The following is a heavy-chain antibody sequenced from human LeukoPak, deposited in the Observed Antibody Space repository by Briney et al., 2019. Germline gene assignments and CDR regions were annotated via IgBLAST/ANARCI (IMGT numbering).Heavy chain of an antibody. CDR1: GGTFSSYA. J-gene: IGHJ4*02. CDR3: ATPPDGCADMDYFDY. V-gene: IGHV1-69*05. CDR2: IIPIFGTA. Sequence: RASVKVSCKASGGTFSSYAISWVRQAPGQGLEWMGGIIPIFGTANYAQKFQGRVTITTDESTSTAYMELSSLRSEDTAVYYCATPPDGCADMDYFDYWGQGTLVTVSS. D-gene: IGHD5-24*01.